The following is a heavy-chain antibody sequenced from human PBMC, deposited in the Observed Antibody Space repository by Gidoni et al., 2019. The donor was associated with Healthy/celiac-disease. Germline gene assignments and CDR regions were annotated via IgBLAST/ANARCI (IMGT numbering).Heavy chain of an antibody. Sequence: EVQLVESGGGLVKPGGSIRLSCAASGFPFSNALMSWVRQAPGKGLELVGRIKSKTDGGTTDCAAPVKGRFTISRDDSKNTLYLQMNSLKTEDTAVYYCTTDHSSGWSYWGQGTLVTVSS. J-gene: IGHJ4*02. CDR1: GFPFSNAL. CDR3: TTDHSSGWSY. D-gene: IGHD6-19*01. V-gene: IGHV3-15*01. CDR2: IKSKTDGGTT.